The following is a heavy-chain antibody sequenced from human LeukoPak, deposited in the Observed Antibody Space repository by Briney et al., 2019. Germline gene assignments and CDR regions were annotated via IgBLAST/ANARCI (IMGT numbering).Heavy chain of an antibody. V-gene: IGHV1-18*01. CDR2: ISAYNGNT. CDR3: ARTINYYGSGSFLGYFDY. Sequence: ASVKVSCKASGYTFTSYGICWVRQAPGQGLEWMGWISAYNGNTNYAQKLQGRVTMTTDTSTSTAYMELRSLRSDDTAVYYCARTINYYGSGSFLGYFDYWGQGTLVTVSS. D-gene: IGHD3-10*01. J-gene: IGHJ4*02. CDR1: GYTFTSYG.